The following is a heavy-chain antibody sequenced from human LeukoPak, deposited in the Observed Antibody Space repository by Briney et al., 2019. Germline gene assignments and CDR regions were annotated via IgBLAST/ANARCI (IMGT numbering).Heavy chain of an antibody. CDR3: ATTGRHLVDGDWFDP. D-gene: IGHD6-13*01. J-gene: IGHJ5*02. CDR2: INPNSGGA. V-gene: IGHV1-2*02. Sequence: ASVKVSCKASGYTFIDYYMHWVRQAPGQGLEWMGWINPNSGGANYAQKFQGRVTMTTDTSISTAYMELNSLRSDDTAVYYCATTGRHLVDGDWFDPWGQGTLVTVSS. CDR1: GYTFIDYY.